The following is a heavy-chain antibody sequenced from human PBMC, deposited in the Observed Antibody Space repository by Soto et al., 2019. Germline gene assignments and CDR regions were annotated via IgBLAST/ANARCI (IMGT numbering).Heavy chain of an antibody. CDR2: IYWDDDK. J-gene: IGHJ4*02. CDR3: AHAGDYDMLTFDH. CDR1: GFSLTTYDMG. V-gene: IGHV2-5*02. D-gene: IGHD3-9*01. Sequence: QITLKESGPTLVRPAQTLTLTCAFSGFSLTTYDMGVAWIRQPPGKALEWLALIYWDDDKRYSPSLTDRLAVSKDTSRNQVVLTITNLDPGDTATYFCAHAGDYDMLTFDHWGPGIRVTVSS.